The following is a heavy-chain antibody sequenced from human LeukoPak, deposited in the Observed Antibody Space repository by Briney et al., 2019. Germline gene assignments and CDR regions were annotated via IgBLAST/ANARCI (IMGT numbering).Heavy chain of an antibody. D-gene: IGHD2-15*01. Sequence: GASVKVSCKASGYTFTSYDINWVRQATGQGLEWMGWMNPNSGNTGYAQKFQGRVTITADKSTSTAYMELSSLRSEDTAVYYCARDVCSGGSCYSAFDYWGQGTLVTVSS. V-gene: IGHV1-8*01. CDR2: MNPNSGNT. J-gene: IGHJ4*02. CDR1: GYTFTSYD. CDR3: ARDVCSGGSCYSAFDY.